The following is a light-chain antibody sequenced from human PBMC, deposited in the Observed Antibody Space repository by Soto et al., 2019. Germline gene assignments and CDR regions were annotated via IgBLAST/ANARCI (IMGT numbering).Light chain of an antibody. CDR3: QQSDSTPYT. J-gene: IGKJ2*01. Sequence: DIQMTQSPSSLSASVGDRVTITCRASQSISNYLNWYQQKPGKAPKLLIYAAFSVQSGVPSRFSGSESGTDFILTISSMQPEDVATYYCQQSDSTPYTFGQGTKLEI. CDR2: AAF. V-gene: IGKV1-39*01. CDR1: QSISNY.